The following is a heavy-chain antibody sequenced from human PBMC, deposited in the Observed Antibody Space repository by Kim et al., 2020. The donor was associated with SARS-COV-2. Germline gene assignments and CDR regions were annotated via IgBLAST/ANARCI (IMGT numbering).Heavy chain of an antibody. CDR3: ARVFLGVEYCSGGSCYLNYGMDV. Sequence: GGSLRLSCAASGFTFSSYGMHWVRQAPGKGLEWVAVIWYDGSNKYYADSVKGRFTISRDNSKNTLYLQMNSLRAEDTAVYYCARVFLGVEYCSGGSCYLNYGMDVWGQGTTVTVSS. CDR2: IWYDGSNK. CDR1: GFTFSSYG. V-gene: IGHV3-33*01. D-gene: IGHD2-15*01. J-gene: IGHJ6*02.